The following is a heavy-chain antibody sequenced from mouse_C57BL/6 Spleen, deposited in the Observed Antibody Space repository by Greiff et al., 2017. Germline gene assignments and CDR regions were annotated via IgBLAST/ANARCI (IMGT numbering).Heavy chain of an antibody. V-gene: IGHV2-5*01. J-gene: IGHJ4*01. CDR1: GFSLTSYG. CDR2: LWRGGST. Sequence: VTLVESGPGLVQPSQSLSITCTVSGFSLTSYGVHWVRQSPGKGLEWLGVLWRGGSTDYNAAFMSRLSITKDNSKSQVFFKMNSLQADDTAIYYCAKRDSSYAMDYWGQGTSVTVSA. D-gene: IGHD1-1*01. CDR3: AKRDSSYAMDY.